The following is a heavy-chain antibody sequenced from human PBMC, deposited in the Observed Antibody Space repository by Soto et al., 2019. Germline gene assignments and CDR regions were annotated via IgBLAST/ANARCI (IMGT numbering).Heavy chain of an antibody. CDR1: GWSFSGYN. CDR2: INHSGST. Sequence: SETLCLPCAVYGWSFSGYNWSWIRQPPGKGLEWIGAINHSGSTIYNPSLQSRDTIKADTYKKHFALTLNSVTAADTAVYYCARGRSFDDRSGTIPDYWGHGTLVTVSS. CDR3: ARGRSFDDRSGTIPDY. V-gene: IGHV4-34*01. J-gene: IGHJ4*01. D-gene: IGHD3-22*01.